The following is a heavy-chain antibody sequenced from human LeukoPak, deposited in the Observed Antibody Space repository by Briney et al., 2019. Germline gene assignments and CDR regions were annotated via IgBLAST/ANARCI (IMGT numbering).Heavy chain of an antibody. J-gene: IGHJ4*02. D-gene: IGHD3-10*01. Sequence: GGSLRLSCAASGFTFSSSGMSWVRQAPGKGLEWVSGITGSGGSTYYADSVKGRFTISRDNSKNTLYLQMNSLRAEDTAVYYCAKVTYGSGTYGAFDSWGQGTLVTVSS. CDR3: AKVTYGSGTYGAFDS. CDR1: GFTFSSSG. CDR2: ITGSGGST. V-gene: IGHV3-23*01.